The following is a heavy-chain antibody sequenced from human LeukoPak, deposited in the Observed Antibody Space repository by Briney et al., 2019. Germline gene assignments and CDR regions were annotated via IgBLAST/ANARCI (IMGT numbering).Heavy chain of an antibody. CDR2: INHSGST. CDR1: GGSFSGYY. Sequence: PSETLSLTCAVYGGSFSGYYWSWIRQPPGKGLEWIGEINHSGSTNYNPSLKSRVTISVDTSKNQFSLKLSSVTAADTAVYYCARGVVIAPQTFDYWGQGTLVTVSS. D-gene: IGHD2-21*01. J-gene: IGHJ4*02. V-gene: IGHV4-34*01. CDR3: ARGVVIAPQTFDY.